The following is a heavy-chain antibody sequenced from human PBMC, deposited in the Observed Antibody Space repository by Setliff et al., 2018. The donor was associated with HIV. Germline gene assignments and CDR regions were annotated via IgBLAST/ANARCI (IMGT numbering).Heavy chain of an antibody. CDR3: ASWGRARRANYNFWSGSSWFGP. V-gene: IGHV4-34*09. J-gene: IGHJ5*02. Sequence: SETLSLTCAVYGGSFSGFYWTWIRQSPGMGLEWIGEINKSGSTTYNPSLKSRVTISVDTSKNHFSLKLSSVTAADTAVYYCASWGRARRANYNFWSGSSWFGPWGQGILVTVSS. CDR2: INKSGST. D-gene: IGHD3-3*01. CDR1: GGSFSGFY.